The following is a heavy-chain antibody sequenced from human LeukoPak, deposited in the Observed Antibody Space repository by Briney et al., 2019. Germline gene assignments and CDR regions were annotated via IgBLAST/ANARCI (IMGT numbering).Heavy chain of an antibody. J-gene: IGHJ4*02. Sequence: PSETLSLTCAVSGVSFDDYYWSWVRQTPGKGLEWIGEINHSGYTNDSPSLKSRVTLSIDTSRKQFSLNLRSVTVADTGIYYCTRMTAGHDYWSQGTLVTVSS. CDR2: INHSGYT. D-gene: IGHD2-21*02. V-gene: IGHV4-34*01. CDR1: GVSFDDYY. CDR3: TRMTAGHDY.